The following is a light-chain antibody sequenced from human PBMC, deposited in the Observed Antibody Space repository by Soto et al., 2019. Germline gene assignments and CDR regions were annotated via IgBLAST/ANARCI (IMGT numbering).Light chain of an antibody. CDR2: GAS. V-gene: IGKV1-5*01. CDR3: QQYNTYSYT. Sequence: DIPMTQSPSTLSASVGDIVTITCRASQSVSSWLAWYQQKPGKAPKLLIYGASTLESGVPSRFSGSGSGTDFILTISSLQPDDFATYYCQQYNTYSYTFGQGTKLEIK. CDR1: QSVSSW. J-gene: IGKJ2*01.